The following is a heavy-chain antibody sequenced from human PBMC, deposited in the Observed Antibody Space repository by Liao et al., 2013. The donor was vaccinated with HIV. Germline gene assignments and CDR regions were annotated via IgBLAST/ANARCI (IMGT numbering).Heavy chain of an antibody. V-gene: IGHV4-4*07. D-gene: IGHD3-22*01. CDR2: VFPSGDT. CDR3: ARTFYHTSGYPNYFDY. Sequence: QVQLQESGPGLVTASETLSLICTVSGGSISNYYWSWIRQPAGRGLEWIGRVFPSGDTHYNPSLKSRLTMSLDTSKNQFSLKMNSMTAADTAVYYCARTFYHTSGYPNYFDYWGQGRLVSVSS. J-gene: IGHJ4*02. CDR1: GGSISNYY.